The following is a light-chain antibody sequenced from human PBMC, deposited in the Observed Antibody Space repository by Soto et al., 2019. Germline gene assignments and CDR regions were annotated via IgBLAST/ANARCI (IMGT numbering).Light chain of an antibody. Sequence: EIVLTQSPGTLSLPPGERAALSCRASQSVSNNFLAWYQQKPGQAPSLLIYHASIRATGIPDRFSGSGSGTDFTLIVSRLEPEDSAMYYCQEYGTSKTFGQGTKVEVK. CDR3: QEYGTSKT. CDR1: QSVSNNF. CDR2: HAS. J-gene: IGKJ1*01. V-gene: IGKV3-20*01.